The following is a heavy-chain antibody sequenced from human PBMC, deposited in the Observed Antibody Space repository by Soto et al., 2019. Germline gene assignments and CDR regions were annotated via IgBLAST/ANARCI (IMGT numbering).Heavy chain of an antibody. J-gene: IGHJ3*01. CDR2: ISWNSGSI. V-gene: IGHV3-9*01. CDR1: GFTFDDYA. Sequence: GGSLRLSCAASGFTFDDYAMHWVRQAPGKGLEWVSGISWNSGSIGYADSVKCRFTISRDNAKNSLYLQMNSLRAEDTALYYCARSPGGYYIDWGQGTMVTVSS. D-gene: IGHD3-9*01. CDR3: ARSPGGYYID.